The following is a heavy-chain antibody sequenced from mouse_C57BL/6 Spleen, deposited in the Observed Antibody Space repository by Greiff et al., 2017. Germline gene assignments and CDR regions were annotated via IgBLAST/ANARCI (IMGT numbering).Heavy chain of an antibody. D-gene: IGHD2-1*01. V-gene: IGHV5-17*01. Sequence: VQLKESGGGLVKPGGSLKLSCAASGFTFSDYGMHWVRQAPEKGLEWVAYISSGSSTLYYADTVKGRFTISRDNAKNTLFLQMTSMRSEDTAMYYCAREGNYVYCDYWGQGTTLTVSS. CDR3: AREGNYVYCDY. CDR2: ISSGSSTL. CDR1: GFTFSDYG. J-gene: IGHJ2*01.